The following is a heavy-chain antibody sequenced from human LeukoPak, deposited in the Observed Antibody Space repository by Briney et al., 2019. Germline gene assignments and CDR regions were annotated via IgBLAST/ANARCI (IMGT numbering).Heavy chain of an antibody. CDR1: GGSVSSYY. J-gene: IGHJ6*03. V-gene: IGHV4-59*02. CDR2: IYYSGST. Sequence: SETLSLTCTVSGGSVSSYYWSWIRQPPGKGLEWIGYIYYSGSTNYNPSLKSRVTISVDTSKNQFSLKLSSVTAADTAVYYCARLSPHYMDVWGKGTTVTISS. CDR3: ARLSPHYMDV.